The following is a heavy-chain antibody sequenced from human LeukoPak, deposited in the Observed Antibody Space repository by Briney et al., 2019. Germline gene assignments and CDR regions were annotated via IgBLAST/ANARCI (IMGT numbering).Heavy chain of an antibody. Sequence: EASVKVSCKASGYTFTSYGISWVRQAPGQGLGWMGWISAYNGNTNYAQKLQGRVTMTTDTSTSTAYMELRSLRSDDTAVYYCAREFSGDCGGHCYFHYFDYWGQGTLVTVSS. V-gene: IGHV1-18*01. CDR3: AREFSGDCGGHCYFHYFDY. CDR2: ISAYNGNT. CDR1: GYTFTSYG. D-gene: IGHD2-21*02. J-gene: IGHJ4*02.